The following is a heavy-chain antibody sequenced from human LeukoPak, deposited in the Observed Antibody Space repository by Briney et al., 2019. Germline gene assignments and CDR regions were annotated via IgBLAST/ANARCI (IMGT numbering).Heavy chain of an antibody. J-gene: IGHJ4*02. D-gene: IGHD2-2*01. CDR3: AKDLARYCSSTSCRPNY. Sequence: GGSLRLSCAASGFTFSSYAMHWVRQAPGKGLEWVAVVSYDGNNKYYADSVKGRFTISRDNSKNTLYLQMNSLRAEDTAVYYCAKDLARYCSSTSCRPNYWGQGTLVTVSS. CDR1: GFTFSSYA. V-gene: IGHV3-30-3*01. CDR2: VSYDGNNK.